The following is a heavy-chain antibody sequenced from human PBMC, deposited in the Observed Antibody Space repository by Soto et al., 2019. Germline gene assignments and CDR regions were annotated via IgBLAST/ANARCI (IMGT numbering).Heavy chain of an antibody. CDR1: GGSISSHS. D-gene: IGHD5-18*01. Sequence: QVKLQEAGPRLVKPSETLSLTCSVSGGSISSHSWNWIRQPPGRGLEWIGHVYSSGSTNYNPSLQSRVTLSVDTSKNQSSLKLTSLTAADTAVYYCARRVQANSAVVQGNWLDPWGQGTLVTVSS. CDR2: VYSSGST. CDR3: ARRVQANSAVVQGNWLDP. J-gene: IGHJ5*02. V-gene: IGHV4-59*08.